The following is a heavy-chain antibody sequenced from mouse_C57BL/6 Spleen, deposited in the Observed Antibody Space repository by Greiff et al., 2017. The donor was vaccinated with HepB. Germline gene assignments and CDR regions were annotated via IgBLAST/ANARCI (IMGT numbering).Heavy chain of an antibody. CDR1: GYTFTSYW. CDR3: ARGSYGNYFYAMDY. CDR2: IHPNSGST. V-gene: IGHV1-64*01. Sequence: VQLQQPGAELVKPGASVKLSCKASGYTFTSYWMHWVKQRPGQGLEWIGMIHPNSGSTNYNEKFKSKATLTVDKSSSTAYMQHSSLTSEDSAVYYCARGSYGNYFYAMDYWGQGTSVTVSS. J-gene: IGHJ4*01. D-gene: IGHD2-1*01.